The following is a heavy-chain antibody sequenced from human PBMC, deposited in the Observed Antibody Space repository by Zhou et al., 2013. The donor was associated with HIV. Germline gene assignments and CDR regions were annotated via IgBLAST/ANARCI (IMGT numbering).Heavy chain of an antibody. CDR2: INPSGGST. V-gene: IGHV1-46*01. D-gene: IGHD6-13*01. Sequence: QVQLVQSGAEVKKPGASVKVSCKASGYTFTSYYMHWVRQAPGQGLEWMGIINPSGGSTSYAQKFQGRVTMTRDTSTSTVYMELSSLRSEDTAVYYCARDGSSSWYYHYYYYMDVWGKGTTGHRLL. CDR1: GYTFTSYY. CDR3: ARDGSSSWYYHYYYYMDV. J-gene: IGHJ6*03.